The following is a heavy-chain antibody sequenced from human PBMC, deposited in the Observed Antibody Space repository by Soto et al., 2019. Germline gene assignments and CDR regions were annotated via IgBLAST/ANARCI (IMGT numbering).Heavy chain of an antibody. CDR3: ARGEPYYYDTSGFAYLDYFDL. CDR2: VYYDGRT. J-gene: IGHJ4*02. Sequence: ETLSLTCTVSGGSISTYYWSWVRQPPGKGLEWIAYVYYDGRTNFNPSLKSRVAIFVDTSKDQFSLKLRSVTAADTAVYFCARGEPYYYDTSGFAYLDYFDLWGRGTPVTVSS. D-gene: IGHD3-22*01. CDR1: GGSISTYY. V-gene: IGHV4-59*12.